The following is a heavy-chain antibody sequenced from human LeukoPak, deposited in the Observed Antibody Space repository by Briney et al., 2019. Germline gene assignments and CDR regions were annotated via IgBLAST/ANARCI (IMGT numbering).Heavy chain of an antibody. CDR1: GFTFSSYW. CDR2: INSDGSTT. Sequence: GGSLRLSCAASGFTFSSYWMHWVRQAPGKGLVWVSRINSDGSTTSYADSVKGRFTISRDNAKKTVYLQMNSLRAEDTVVYYCARGYSSGYRIDYWGQGTLVTVSS. CDR3: ARGYSSGYRIDY. V-gene: IGHV3-74*01. J-gene: IGHJ4*02. D-gene: IGHD5-18*01.